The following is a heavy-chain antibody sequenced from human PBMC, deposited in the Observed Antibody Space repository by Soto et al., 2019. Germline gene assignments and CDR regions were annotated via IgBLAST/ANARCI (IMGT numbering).Heavy chain of an antibody. CDR2: ISAYNGNT. V-gene: IGHV1-18*01. J-gene: IGHJ6*02. Sequence: QVQLVQSGAEVKKPGASVKVSCKASGYSFTSYGISWVRQAPGQGLEWMGWISAYNGNTNYAQKLQGKVTMTTDTSTTTADKEMRSLRFDDTGVYDCARDNGFGESDVWGQGTTVTVSS. CDR3: ARDNGFGESDV. D-gene: IGHD3-10*01. CDR1: GYSFTSYG.